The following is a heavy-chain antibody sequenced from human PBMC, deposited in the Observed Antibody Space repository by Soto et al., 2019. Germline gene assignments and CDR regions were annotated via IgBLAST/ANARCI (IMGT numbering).Heavy chain of an antibody. CDR1: VGSVSSYY. CDR3: AGGVAVAGTPRSDYFDC. J-gene: IGHJ4*02. Sequence: ETLSLTCTVSVGSVSSYYWSWIRQPPGKGLEWIGYIYYSGNTDYNPSLKSRVTISVDTSKNQFSLKLNSVTAADTAGYYCAGGVAVAGTPRSDYFDCWGQGTPVTVSS. D-gene: IGHD6-19*01. V-gene: IGHV4-59*02. CDR2: IYYSGNT.